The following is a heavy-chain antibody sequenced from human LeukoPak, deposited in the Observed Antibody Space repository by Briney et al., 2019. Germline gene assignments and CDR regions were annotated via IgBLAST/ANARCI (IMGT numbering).Heavy chain of an antibody. CDR1: GFTFSSYG. V-gene: IGHV3-30*02. CDR2: IRYDGSNK. Sequence: PGRSLRLSCAASGFTFSSYGMHWVRQAPGKGLEWVAFIRYDGSNKYYADSVKGRFTISRDNSKNTLYLQMNSLRAEDTAVYYCAKGGTYDFWSGYCDYWGQGTLVTVSS. CDR3: AKGGTYDFWSGYCDY. D-gene: IGHD3-3*01. J-gene: IGHJ4*02.